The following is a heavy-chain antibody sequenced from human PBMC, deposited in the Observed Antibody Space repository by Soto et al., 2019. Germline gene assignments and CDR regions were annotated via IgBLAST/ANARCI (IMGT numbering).Heavy chain of an antibody. J-gene: IGHJ6*03. CDR3: ARVKARVVPAPTPVSLRPRYYYYYMDV. CDR2: INHSGST. CDR1: GGSFSGYY. D-gene: IGHD2-2*01. Sequence: QVQLQQWGAGLLKPSETLSLTCAVYGGSFSGYYWSWIRQPPGKGLEWIGEINHSGSTNYNPSLKSRVTISVDTSKNQFSLKLSSVTAADTAVYYCARVKARVVPAPTPVSLRPRYYYYYMDVWGKGTTVTVSS. V-gene: IGHV4-34*01.